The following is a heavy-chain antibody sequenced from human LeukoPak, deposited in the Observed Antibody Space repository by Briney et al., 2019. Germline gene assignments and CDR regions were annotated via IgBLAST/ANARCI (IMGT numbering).Heavy chain of an antibody. CDR2: ISSSGSTI. Sequence: GGSLRLSCAASGFTFSDYYMSWIRQAPGKGLEWVSYISSSGSTIYYADSVKGRFTISRDNAKNSLYLQMNSLRAEDTAVYYCARAKTYREVQLERLAFDIWGQGTMVAVSS. D-gene: IGHD1-1*01. J-gene: IGHJ3*02. V-gene: IGHV3-11*01. CDR1: GFTFSDYY. CDR3: ARAKTYREVQLERLAFDI.